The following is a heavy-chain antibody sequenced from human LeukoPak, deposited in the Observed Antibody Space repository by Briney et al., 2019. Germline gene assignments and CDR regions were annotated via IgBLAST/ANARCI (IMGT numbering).Heavy chain of an antibody. J-gene: IGHJ4*02. V-gene: IGHV3-30*18. CDR1: GFTFSSYG. CDR2: ISSDGRNT. CDR3: AKPVSVDTAMVPCDY. D-gene: IGHD5-18*01. Sequence: GRSPRLSCAASGFTFSSYGMHWVRQAPGKGLEWVAVISSDGRNTYYADSVKGRFTISRDNSKNTLYLQMNSLRGEDTAVYYCAKPVSVDTAMVPCDYWGQGTLVTVSS.